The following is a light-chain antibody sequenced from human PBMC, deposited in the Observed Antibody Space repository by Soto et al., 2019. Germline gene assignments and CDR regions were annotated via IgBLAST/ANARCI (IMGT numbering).Light chain of an antibody. Sequence: EIVLTQSPGTLSLSPGEGATLSCRASQTISRSLLAWYQQKPGQAPRLLISGASSRATGIPDRFSGSGSGTDFTLTISRLETEDFAEYYCQQYSDAPLTFGGGTKVEIK. J-gene: IGKJ4*01. CDR2: GAS. V-gene: IGKV3-20*01. CDR1: QTISRSL. CDR3: QQYSDAPLT.